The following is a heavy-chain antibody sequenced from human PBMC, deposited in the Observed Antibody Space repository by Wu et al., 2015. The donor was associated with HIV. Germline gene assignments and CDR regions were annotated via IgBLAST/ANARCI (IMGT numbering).Heavy chain of an antibody. CDR3: VRDVAAAGDRRYYYGMDV. D-gene: IGHD6-13*01. Sequence: QVQLVQSGVEVKKPGASVKVSCKASGYNFRNYGISWVRQAPGQGLEWMGWISPYNGNTNYAQKFQGRVTMTTDTSTSTGYMELRRLTSDDTAVYYCVRDVAAAGDRRYYYGMDVWGHGTTVTVSS. V-gene: IGHV1-18*01. CDR1: GYNFRNYG. J-gene: IGHJ6*02. CDR2: ISPYNGNT.